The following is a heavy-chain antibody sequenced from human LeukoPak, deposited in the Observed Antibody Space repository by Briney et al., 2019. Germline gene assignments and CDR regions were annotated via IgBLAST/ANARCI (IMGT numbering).Heavy chain of an antibody. D-gene: IGHD3-10*01. J-gene: IGHJ4*02. Sequence: SETLSLTCTVSIGSISRYHWSWIRQPAGKGLEWIGRVSTSGTDYNPSLKSRVTMSVDTSKSEFSLNLSSVTAADTAVYFCAGRVWTKTRGLIGCFDYWGQGILVTVSS. CDR3: AGRVWTKTRGLIGCFDY. CDR2: VSTSGT. V-gene: IGHV4-4*07. CDR1: IGSISRYH.